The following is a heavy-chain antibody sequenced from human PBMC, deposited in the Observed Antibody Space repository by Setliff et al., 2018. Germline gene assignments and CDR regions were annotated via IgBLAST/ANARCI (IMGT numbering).Heavy chain of an antibody. J-gene: IGHJ6*03. CDR1: GGSFSGYY. CDR3: ARGPRYSGSYYMDV. D-gene: IGHD1-26*01. CDR2: INHSGSS. V-gene: IGHV4-34*01. Sequence: SETLSLTCTVSGGSFSGYYWSWIRQPPGKGLEWIGEINHSGSSNYNPSLKSRVTISVDTSKNQFSLNLSSVTAADTAVYYCARGPRYSGSYYMDVWGKGTTVTVSS.